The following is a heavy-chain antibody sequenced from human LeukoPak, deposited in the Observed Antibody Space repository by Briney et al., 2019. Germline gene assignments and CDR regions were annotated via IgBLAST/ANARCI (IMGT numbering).Heavy chain of an antibody. CDR1: KFTFAAYD. D-gene: IGHD5-18*01. CDR3: AKEGLVTAPFDS. Sequence: PGGSLRLSCAASKFTFAAYDMHWVRQAPGKGLEWVAVISYDENDKYYADSVKGRFTISRDNSKTTVFLHMNSLRAEDTAVYYCAKEGLVTAPFDSWGQGTLVTVSS. J-gene: IGHJ4*02. V-gene: IGHV3-30*18. CDR2: ISYDENDK.